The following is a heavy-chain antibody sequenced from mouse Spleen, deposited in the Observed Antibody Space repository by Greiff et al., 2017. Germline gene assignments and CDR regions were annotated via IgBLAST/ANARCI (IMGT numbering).Heavy chain of an antibody. D-gene: IGHD2-4*01. CDR1: GYTFTSYW. Sequence: VQLQQSGAELAKPGASVKLSCKASGYTFTSYWMHWVKQRPGQGLEWIGYINPSSGYTKYNQKFKDKATLTADKSSSTAYMQLSSLTYEDSAVYYCARGLPLYYYAMDYWGQGTSVTVSS. CDR2: INPSSGYT. J-gene: IGHJ4*01. CDR3: ARGLPLYYYAMDY. V-gene: IGHV1-7*01.